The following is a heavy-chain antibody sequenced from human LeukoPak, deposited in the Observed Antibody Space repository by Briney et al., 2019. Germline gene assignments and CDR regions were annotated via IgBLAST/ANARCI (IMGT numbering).Heavy chain of an antibody. V-gene: IGHV3-21*01. CDR3: ARDAVVPNYDFWSGYYSASNWFDP. Sequence: PGGSLRLSCAASGFTFSSYSMNWVRQAPGKGLEWVSSISSSSSYIYYADSVKGRFTISRDNAKNSLYLQMNSLRAEDTAVYYRARDAVVPNYDFWSGYYSASNWFDPWGQGTLVTVSS. CDR2: ISSSSSYI. J-gene: IGHJ5*02. CDR1: GFTFSSYS. D-gene: IGHD3-3*01.